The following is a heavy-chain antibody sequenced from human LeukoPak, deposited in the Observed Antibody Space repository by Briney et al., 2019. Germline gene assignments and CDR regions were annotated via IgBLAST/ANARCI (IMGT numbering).Heavy chain of an antibody. CDR1: GGTFSSYA. CDR2: IIPIFGTA. CDR3: ARGPLLGGYFDWLSGYYYYMDV. Sequence: GSSVKVSCKASGGTFSSYAISWVRQAPGQGLEWMGGIIPIFGTANYAQKFQGRVTITADKSTSTAYMELSSLRSEDTAVYYCARGPLLGGYFDWLSGYYYYMDVWGKGTTVTISS. V-gene: IGHV1-69*06. J-gene: IGHJ6*03. D-gene: IGHD3-9*01.